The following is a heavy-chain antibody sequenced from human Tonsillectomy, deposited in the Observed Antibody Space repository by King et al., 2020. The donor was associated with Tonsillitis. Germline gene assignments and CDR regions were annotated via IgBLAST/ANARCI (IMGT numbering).Heavy chain of an antibody. Sequence: VQLVESGGGVVQPGRSLRLSCAASGFTFSSYAMHWVRQTPGKGLEWVAVISYDGSNKYYADSVKGRFTISRENSKNTLYLQMNSLRAEDTAVYYCARDPERYQPLLSGDAFDIWGQGTMVTVSS. J-gene: IGHJ3*02. CDR3: ARDPERYQPLLSGDAFDI. D-gene: IGHD2-2*01. V-gene: IGHV3-30-3*01. CDR1: GFTFSSYA. CDR2: ISYDGSNK.